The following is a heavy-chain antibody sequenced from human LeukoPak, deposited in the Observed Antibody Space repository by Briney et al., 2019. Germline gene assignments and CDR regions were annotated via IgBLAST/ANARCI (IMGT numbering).Heavy chain of an antibody. V-gene: IGHV3-73*01. CDR1: GFTFSGSA. J-gene: IGHJ4*02. Sequence: GGSLRLSCAASGFTFSGSAMHWVRQASGKGLEWVGHIGNKVSNYATEYAASLRGRFTISGGDSKDTAYLQVNSLKTEDTAVYYCAGNYDSWTGLNYWGQGTLVTVSS. CDR3: AGNYDSWTGLNY. CDR2: IGNKVSNYAT. D-gene: IGHD3-3*01.